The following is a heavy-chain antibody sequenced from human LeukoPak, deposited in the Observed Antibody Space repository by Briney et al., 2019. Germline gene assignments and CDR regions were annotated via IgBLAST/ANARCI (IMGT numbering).Heavy chain of an antibody. CDR2: IYPGDSDT. CDR3: ARQRRSSGWPNDY. J-gene: IGHJ4*02. D-gene: IGHD6-19*01. CDR1: GYTFTSYW. Sequence: GESLKISCKGSGYTFTSYWIGWVRQMPGKGLEWMGVIYPGDSDTKYSPSFQGQVTITADKSISTAYLQWSSLKASDNAMYYCARQRRSSGWPNDYWGQGTLVTVSS. V-gene: IGHV5-51*01.